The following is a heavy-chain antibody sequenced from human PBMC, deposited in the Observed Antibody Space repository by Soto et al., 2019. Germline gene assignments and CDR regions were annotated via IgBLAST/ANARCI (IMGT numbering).Heavy chain of an antibody. CDR1: GGSISSGGYY. J-gene: IGHJ4*02. CDR3: ARDLSDSYGYFVY. D-gene: IGHD5-18*01. CDR2: IYYSGST. Sequence: ASETLSLTCTVSGGSISSGGYYWSWIRQHPGKGLEWIGYIYYSGSTYYNPSLKSRVTISVDTSKNQFSLKLSSVTAADTAVYYCARDLSDSYGYFVYWGQTTLVTVSS. V-gene: IGHV4-31*03.